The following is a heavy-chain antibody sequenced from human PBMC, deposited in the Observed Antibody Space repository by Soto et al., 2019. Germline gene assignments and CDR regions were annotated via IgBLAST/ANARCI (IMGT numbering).Heavy chain of an antibody. CDR2: INPKSGGT. CDR1: GYSFTDYH. V-gene: IGHV1-2*04. CDR3: ARGESTACSNGVCSFFYNHEMDV. D-gene: IGHD2-8*01. J-gene: IGHJ6*02. Sequence: ASVKVSCKASGYSFTDYHIHWVRQAPGQGLEWLGRINPKSGGTSTAQKFQGWVTMTTDTSISTASMELTRLTSDDTAIYYCARGESTACSNGVCSFFYNHEMDVWGQGTTVTVSS.